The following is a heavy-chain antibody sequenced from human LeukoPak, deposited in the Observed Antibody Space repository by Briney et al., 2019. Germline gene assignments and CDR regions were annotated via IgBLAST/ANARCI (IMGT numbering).Heavy chain of an antibody. D-gene: IGHD6-13*01. V-gene: IGHV3-33*01. Sequence: GGSLRLSCAASGFTFSSYGMHWVRQAPGKGLEWVAVIWYDGSNKYYADSVKGRFTISRDNSKNTLYLQMNSLRAEDTAVYYCARDRSDWGIAAAGTPDYWGQGTLVTVSS. CDR2: IWYDGSNK. CDR1: GFTFSSYG. CDR3: ARDRSDWGIAAAGTPDY. J-gene: IGHJ4*02.